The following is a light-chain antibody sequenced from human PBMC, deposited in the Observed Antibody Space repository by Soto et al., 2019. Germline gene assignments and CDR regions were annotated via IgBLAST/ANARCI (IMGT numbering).Light chain of an antibody. CDR1: MRDVGAYNL. CDR3: SASISRSTLG. Sequence: QYALTQPASVAGSAGQAITISCSGTMRDVGAYNLVSWYQQHPGTAPKLIIYEVRTRPSFISSRFAGSRSGNTASLTISGLQSEYEGDYYFSASISRSTLGLGGGNKLTV. CDR2: EVR. V-gene: IGLV2-14*01. J-gene: IGLJ3*02.